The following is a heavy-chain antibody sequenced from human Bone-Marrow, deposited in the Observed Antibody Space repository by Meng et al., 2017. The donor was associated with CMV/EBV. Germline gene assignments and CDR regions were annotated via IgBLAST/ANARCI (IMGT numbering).Heavy chain of an antibody. J-gene: IGHJ5*02. Sequence: ASVKVSCKASGYTFTSYGINWVRQATGQGLEWMGWMNPNSGNTGYAQKFQGRVTITRNTSISTAYMELSSLRSEDTAVYYCARSRPVQLPRRWFDPWGQETLVTVSS. CDR1: GYTFTSYG. D-gene: IGHD2-2*01. CDR2: MNPNSGNT. CDR3: ARSRPVQLPRRWFDP. V-gene: IGHV1-8*03.